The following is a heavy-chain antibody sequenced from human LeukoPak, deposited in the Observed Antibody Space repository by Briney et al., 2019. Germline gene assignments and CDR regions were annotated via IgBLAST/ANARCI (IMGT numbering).Heavy chain of an antibody. J-gene: IGHJ4*02. CDR1: GYTFTGYY. CDR2: INPNSGGT. D-gene: IGHD3-16*01. V-gene: IGHV1-2*02. CDR3: VVYVWGAHFDY. Sequence: ASVKVSCKASGYTFTGYYMHWVRQALGQGLEWMGWINPNSGGTNYAQKFQGRVTMTRDTSISTAYMELSRLRSDDTAVYYCVVYVWGAHFDYWGQGTLVTVSS.